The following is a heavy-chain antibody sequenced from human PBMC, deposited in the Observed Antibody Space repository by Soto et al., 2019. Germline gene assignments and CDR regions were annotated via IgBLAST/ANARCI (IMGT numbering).Heavy chain of an antibody. CDR3: AREPNFYAGFGFYFDY. D-gene: IGHD3-10*01. Sequence: QVQLVQSGAEVKKPGASVKVSCKASGYTFTGYYMHWVRQAPGQGLEWMGWINPVSGATKYAQKFPGWVHMDRENSLSKGYLELSRLTSDDNAPYFCAREPNFYAGFGFYFDYWGQGTLVTVSS. CDR2: INPVSGAT. J-gene: IGHJ4*02. CDR1: GYTFTGYY. V-gene: IGHV1-2*04.